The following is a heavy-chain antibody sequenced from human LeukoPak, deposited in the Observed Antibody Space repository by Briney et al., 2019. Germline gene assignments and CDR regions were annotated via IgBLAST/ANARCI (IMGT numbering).Heavy chain of an antibody. D-gene: IGHD2-8*01. CDR3: ARDCSNGVCFPRDY. V-gene: IGHV1-18*01. J-gene: IGHJ4*02. CDR2: ITTYNGIR. CDR1: GYTLSDYG. Sequence: ASVKVSCKASGYTLSDYGISWVRQAPGQGLEWVGWITTYNGIRKYAEKFQGRVTMTTDTSTSTYYMEMRSLRSDDTAIYYCARDCSNGVCFPRDYWGQGTQITVST.